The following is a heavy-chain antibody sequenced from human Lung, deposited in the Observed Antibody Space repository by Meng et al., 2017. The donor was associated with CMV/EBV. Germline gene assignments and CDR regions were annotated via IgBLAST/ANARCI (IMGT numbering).Heavy chain of an antibody. CDR2: INPNSGGT. V-gene: IGHV1-2*02. CDR1: GYTFTGYY. J-gene: IGHJ4*02. D-gene: IGHD5-24*01. CDR3: ARGSFRDGYNRPLGY. Sequence: ASVKVSCKASGYTFTGYYIHWVRQAPGQGLEWMGWINPNSGGTNYAQKLQGRVTMTRDTSISTAYMELSRLRSDDTAVYYCARGSFRDGYNRPLGYWGQGTLVTVSS.